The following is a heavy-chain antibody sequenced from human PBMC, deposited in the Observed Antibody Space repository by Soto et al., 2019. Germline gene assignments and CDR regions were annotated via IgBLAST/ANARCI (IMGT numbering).Heavy chain of an antibody. Sequence: QVQLQQWGAGLLKPSETLSLTCAVYGGSFSGYYWSWIRQPPGKGLEWIGEINHSGSTNYNPSRNSRVTIAVDTSKNQFSLKLSSVTAADTAVYYCAREGLNHKPVSYSSGQRPFDYWGQGTLVTVSS. CDR2: INHSGST. CDR3: AREGLNHKPVSYSSGQRPFDY. V-gene: IGHV4-34*01. CDR1: GGSFSGYY. J-gene: IGHJ4*02. D-gene: IGHD6-19*01.